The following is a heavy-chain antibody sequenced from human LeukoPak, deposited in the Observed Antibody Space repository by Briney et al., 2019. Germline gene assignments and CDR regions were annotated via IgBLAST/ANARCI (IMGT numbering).Heavy chain of an antibody. CDR3: AKGQGYCTYTSCSDDAFDI. CDR1: GFDFSSNW. CDR2: IKGDGIST. Sequence: GGSLRLSCAASGFDFSSNWMHWVRHAPGQGLVWVSRIKGDGISTNYADSVKGRFTISRDIAKNTLYLQLNSLRAGDTAVYYCAKGQGYCTYTSCSDDAFDIWGQGTMVTVSS. D-gene: IGHD2-2*01. V-gene: IGHV3-74*01. J-gene: IGHJ3*02.